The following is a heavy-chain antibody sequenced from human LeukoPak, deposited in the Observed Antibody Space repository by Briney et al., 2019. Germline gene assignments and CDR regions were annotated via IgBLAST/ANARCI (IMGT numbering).Heavy chain of an antibody. J-gene: IGHJ4*02. V-gene: IGHV1-69*05. D-gene: IGHD5-18*01. CDR2: IIPIFGTA. Sequence: SVKVSCKASGGTFSSYAISWVRQAPGQGLEWMGGIIPIFGTANYAQKFQGRVTITTAESTSTAYMELSSLRSEDTAVYYCARTDTAMVNDFDYWGQGTLVTVSS. CDR3: ARTDTAMVNDFDY. CDR1: GGTFSSYA.